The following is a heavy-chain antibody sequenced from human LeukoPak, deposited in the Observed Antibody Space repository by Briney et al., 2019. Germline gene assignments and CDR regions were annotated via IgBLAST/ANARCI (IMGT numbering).Heavy chain of an antibody. V-gene: IGHV4-61*02. Sequence: SETLSLTCTVSGGSISSSSYYWSWIRQPAGKGLEWIGRIYTSGSTNYNPSLKSRVTMSVDTSKNQFSLKLSSVTAADTAVYYCARAGYSGSYLGGYTFDIWGQGTMVTVSS. D-gene: IGHD1-26*01. CDR1: GGSISSSSYY. J-gene: IGHJ3*02. CDR3: ARAGYSGSYLGGYTFDI. CDR2: IYTSGST.